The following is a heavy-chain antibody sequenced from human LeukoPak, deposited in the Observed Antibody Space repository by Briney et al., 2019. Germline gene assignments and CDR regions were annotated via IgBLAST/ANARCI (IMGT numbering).Heavy chain of an antibody. J-gene: IGHJ4*02. V-gene: IGHV3-23*01. CDR2: ISGSGYST. D-gene: IGHD3-3*01. CDR3: AKDFGWE. CDR1: GFTFSNYA. Sequence: GGSLRLSCSASGFTFSNYAMTWVRQAPGKGLQWVASISGSGYSTHYADSVKGRFTISRDNSKNTLSLQMNSLRAEDTAHYYCAKDFGWEWGPGTLVSASS.